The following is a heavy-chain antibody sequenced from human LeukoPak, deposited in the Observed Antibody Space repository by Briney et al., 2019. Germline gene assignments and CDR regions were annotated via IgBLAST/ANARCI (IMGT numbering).Heavy chain of an antibody. V-gene: IGHV1-2*02. J-gene: IGHJ5*02. CDR2: INPNSGGT. Sequence: ASVKVSCKASGYTFTGYYMHWVRQAPGQGLEGMGWINPNSGGTNYAQKFQGRVTMTRDTSISTAYMELSRLRSDDTAVYYCARDLPRYCSSTSCPNWFDPWGQGTLVTVSS. D-gene: IGHD2-2*01. CDR3: ARDLPRYCSSTSCPNWFDP. CDR1: GYTFTGYY.